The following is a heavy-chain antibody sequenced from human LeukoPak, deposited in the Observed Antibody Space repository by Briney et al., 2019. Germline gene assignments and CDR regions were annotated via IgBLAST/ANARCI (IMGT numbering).Heavy chain of an antibody. D-gene: IGHD4-17*01. CDR3: ARMVQNTVTTGNLIDP. Sequence: PGGSLRLSCAASGFTFSDYYMSWIRQAPGKGLEWISYISGSGSVIYYADSVKGRFTISRDNAKNSLHLQMNNLRAEDTAVYYCARMVQNTVTTGNLIDPWGQGTLVTVSS. V-gene: IGHV3-11*01. CDR1: GFTFSDYY. CDR2: ISGSGSVI. J-gene: IGHJ5*02.